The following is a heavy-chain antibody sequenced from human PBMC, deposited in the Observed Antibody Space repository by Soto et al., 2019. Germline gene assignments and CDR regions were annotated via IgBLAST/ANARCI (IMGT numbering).Heavy chain of an antibody. J-gene: IGHJ4*02. CDR3: ARDFYPLAYYFDY. CDR1: GCTFINHR. Sequence: ASVKVSCKSSGCTFINHRSSWGRQAPGQGLEWVRWISGHDGKTKYARSLQGRVTMTTDTSTSTAYMELRSLTSDDTAVYYCARDFYPLAYYFDYWGQGTLVTVSS. CDR2: ISGHDGKT. V-gene: IGHV1-18*04.